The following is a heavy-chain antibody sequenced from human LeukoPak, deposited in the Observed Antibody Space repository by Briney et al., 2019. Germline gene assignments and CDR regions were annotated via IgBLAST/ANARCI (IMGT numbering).Heavy chain of an antibody. V-gene: IGHV3-21*01. CDR1: GFTFSSYS. CDR3: ARDRGRSSTNDNWFDP. D-gene: IGHD2-2*01. CDR2: ISSSSSYI. Sequence: GGSLRLSCAASGFTFSSYSMNWVRQAPGKGLEWVSSISSSSSYIYYADSVKGRFTISRDNAKNSLYLQMNSLRAEDTAVYYCARDRGRSSTNDNWFDPWGQGTLVTVSS. J-gene: IGHJ5*02.